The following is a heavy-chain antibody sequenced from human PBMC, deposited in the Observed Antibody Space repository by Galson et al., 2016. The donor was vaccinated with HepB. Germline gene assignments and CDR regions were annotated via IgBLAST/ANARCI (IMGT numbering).Heavy chain of an antibody. Sequence: SLRLSCAASGFTFRNYAMNWVRQAPGKGLEWVSAISDSGGYTPYADSVRGRFTISRDNSKNTLYLQMNSLRAEDTAVYYCARVAPSGPVDVWGQGSTVTVSS. CDR3: ARVAPSGPVDV. CDR2: ISDSGGYT. CDR1: GFTFRNYA. V-gene: IGHV3-23*01. J-gene: IGHJ6*02.